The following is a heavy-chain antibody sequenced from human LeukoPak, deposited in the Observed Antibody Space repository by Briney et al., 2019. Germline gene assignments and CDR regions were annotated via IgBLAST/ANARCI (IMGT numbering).Heavy chain of an antibody. D-gene: IGHD2-15*01. CDR1: GFTFSSYN. J-gene: IGHJ3*02. CDR2: ISSSSSYI. V-gene: IGHV3-21*01. Sequence: GGSLRLSCAASGFTFSSYNMNWVRQAPGKGLEWVSSISSSSSYIYYADSVKGRFTISRDNAKNSLYLQMNSLRAEDTAVYYCARDRGYCGGGSCYSAAFDIWGQGTMVTVSS. CDR3: ARDRGYCGGGSCYSAAFDI.